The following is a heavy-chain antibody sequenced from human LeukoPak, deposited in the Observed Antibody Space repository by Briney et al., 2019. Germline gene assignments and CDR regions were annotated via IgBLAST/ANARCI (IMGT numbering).Heavy chain of an antibody. CDR1: GGTFSSYA. V-gene: IGHV1-69*13. D-gene: IGHD3-22*01. CDR3: AREVYDSSGYANFDY. CDR2: IIPIFGTA. J-gene: IGHJ4*02. Sequence: SVKVSCKASGGTFSSYAISWVRQAPGQGLEWMGGIIPIFGTANYAQKFQGRVTITADESTSTAYMELSSLRSEDTAVYYRAREVYDSSGYANFDYWGQGTLVTVSS.